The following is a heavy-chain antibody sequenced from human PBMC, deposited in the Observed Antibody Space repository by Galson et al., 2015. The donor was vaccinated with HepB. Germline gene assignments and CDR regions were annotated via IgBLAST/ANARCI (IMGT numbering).Heavy chain of an antibody. D-gene: IGHD3-10*01. J-gene: IGHJ6*02. CDR3: ARDPHGSGGYCYGMDS. V-gene: IGHV1-46*01. CDR1: GYTFTNYY. Sequence: SVKVSCKASGYTFTNYYMHWVRQAPGQGLEWMGIINPNGGSTTYAQRFQGRVTMTRDTSTSTVYLELSSLRSEDTAVYYCARDPHGSGGYCYGMDSGGQGPAAPSSS. CDR2: INPNGGST.